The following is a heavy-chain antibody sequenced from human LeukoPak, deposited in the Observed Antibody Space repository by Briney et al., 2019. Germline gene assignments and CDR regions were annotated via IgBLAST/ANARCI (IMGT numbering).Heavy chain of an antibody. CDR1: GGSLSYYY. J-gene: IGHJ4*02. CDR2: INRSGST. Sequence: SETLSLTCAVYGGSLSYYYWSWIRQSPEKGLEWIGEINRSGSTNYNPSLKSRVSISVDTSKNQFSLKLSSVTAADTAIYYCARGGFYCGDDCYVDYWGQGALVTASS. D-gene: IGHD2-21*02. CDR3: ARGGFYCGDDCYVDY. V-gene: IGHV4-34*01.